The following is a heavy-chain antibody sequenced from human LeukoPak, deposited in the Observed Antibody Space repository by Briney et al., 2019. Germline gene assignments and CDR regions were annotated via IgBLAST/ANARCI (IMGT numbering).Heavy chain of an antibody. V-gene: IGHV4-59*01. Sequence: SETLSLTCAVYGGSFSGYYWSWIRQPPGKGLEWIGYIYYSGSTNYNPSLKSRVTISVDTSKNQFSLKLSSVTAADTAVYYCARGDSSGWYPPDYWGQGTLVTVSS. D-gene: IGHD6-19*01. CDR3: ARGDSSGWYPPDY. CDR1: GGSFSGYY. CDR2: IYYSGST. J-gene: IGHJ4*02.